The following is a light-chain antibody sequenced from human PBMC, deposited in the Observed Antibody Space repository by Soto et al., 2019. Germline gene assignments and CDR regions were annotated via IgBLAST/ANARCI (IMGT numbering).Light chain of an antibody. Sequence: SQSPATLSVSIGDRVTITCRASQSISNWLAWYQQKPGKAPKLLIYKASNLESEVPSRFSGSGSGTEFTLTISSLQPDDSATYDGQQCNRYFLWTFAQRSMV. CDR2: KAS. V-gene: IGKV1-5*03. CDR1: QSISNW. J-gene: IGKJ1*01. CDR3: QQCNRYFLWT.